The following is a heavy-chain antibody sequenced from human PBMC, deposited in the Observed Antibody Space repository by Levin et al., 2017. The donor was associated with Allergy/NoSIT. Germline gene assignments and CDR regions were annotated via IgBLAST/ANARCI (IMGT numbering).Heavy chain of an antibody. D-gene: IGHD3-10*01. Sequence: SETLSLTCTVSGGSVNMGGFHWTWLRQPPGTGLEWIGFVDYRGNTFYSPSFKSRLTISSDTSKNQFFLTLMSVTAADTAVYYCARGELLYSDWGQGAMVTVSS. CDR1: GGSVNMGGFH. V-gene: IGHV4-30-4*01. CDR2: VDYRGNT. J-gene: IGHJ1*01. CDR3: ARGELLYSD.